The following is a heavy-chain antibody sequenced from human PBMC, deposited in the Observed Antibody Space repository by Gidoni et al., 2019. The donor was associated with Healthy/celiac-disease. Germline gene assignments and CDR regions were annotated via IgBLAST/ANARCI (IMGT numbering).Heavy chain of an antibody. Sequence: QVQLQQGGAGLLKPSETLSLTCAVYGGSFSGYYWSWIRQPPGKGLESIGENNHSGSTNYNPSLKSRVTISVDTSKNQFSLKLSSVTAADTAVYYCARGGISSFDYWGQGTLVTVSS. CDR3: ARGGISSFDY. J-gene: IGHJ4*02. D-gene: IGHD6-6*01. CDR1: GGSFSGYY. CDR2: NNHSGST. V-gene: IGHV4-34*01.